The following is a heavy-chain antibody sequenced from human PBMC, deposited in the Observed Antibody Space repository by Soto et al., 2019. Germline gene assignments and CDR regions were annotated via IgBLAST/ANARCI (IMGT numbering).Heavy chain of an antibody. D-gene: IGHD6-13*01. CDR2: IYYSGST. Sequence: SETLSLTCTFSGGSISSSSNYWGWIRQPPGKGLEWIGSIYYSGSTYYNPSLKSRVTISVDTSKNQFALKLSPVTAADTAVYYCARLSGYSAEKGYRSRWNWFDPWGLGTLVTVSS. J-gene: IGHJ5*02. V-gene: IGHV4-39*01. CDR3: ARLSGYSAEKGYRSRWNWFDP. CDR1: GGSISSSSNY.